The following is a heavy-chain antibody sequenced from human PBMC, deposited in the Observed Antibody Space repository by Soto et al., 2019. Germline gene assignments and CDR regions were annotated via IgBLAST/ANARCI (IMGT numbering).Heavy chain of an antibody. V-gene: IGHV3-33*08. CDR2: IWYDGSNK. CDR3: ARDRSSSSGAFDI. Sequence: XGSLRLSFAASGFTFSSYTMHWVRQAPGKGLEWVAVIWYDGSNKYYADSVKGRFTISRDNSKNTLYLQMNSLRAEDTAVYYCARDRSSSSGAFDIWGQGTMVTVSS. J-gene: IGHJ3*02. CDR1: GFTFSSYT. D-gene: IGHD6-6*01.